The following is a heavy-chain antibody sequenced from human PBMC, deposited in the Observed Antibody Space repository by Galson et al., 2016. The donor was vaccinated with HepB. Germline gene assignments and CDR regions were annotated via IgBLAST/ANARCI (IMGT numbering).Heavy chain of an antibody. Sequence: SETLSLTCAVSGISISNSNWWNWVRQPLGKGLEWIGEVFHNGSTNYNPSLKSRVTISADRSKNQISLSLSSVTAADTAVYYCARRGLPDYWGQGILVTVSS. J-gene: IGHJ4*02. D-gene: IGHD2-21*02. CDR1: GISISNSNW. CDR2: VFHNGST. V-gene: IGHV4-4*02. CDR3: ARRGLPDY.